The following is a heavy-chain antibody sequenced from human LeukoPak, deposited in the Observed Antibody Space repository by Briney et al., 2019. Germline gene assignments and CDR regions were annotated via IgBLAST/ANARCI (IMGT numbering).Heavy chain of an antibody. J-gene: IGHJ6*04. D-gene: IGHD2-2*01. V-gene: IGHV1-69*13. CDR2: IIPIFGTA. CDR1: GGTFSSYA. Sequence: SVKVSCKASGGTFSSYAISWVRQAPGQGLEWMGGIIPIFGTANYAQKFQGRVTITADESTSTAYMELSSLRSEDTAVYYCARVPPATAHYYYYGMDVWGKGTTVTVSS. CDR3: ARVPPATAHYYYYGMDV.